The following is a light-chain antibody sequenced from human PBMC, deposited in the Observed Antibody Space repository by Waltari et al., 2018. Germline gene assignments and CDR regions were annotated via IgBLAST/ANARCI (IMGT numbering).Light chain of an antibody. V-gene: IGKV3-15*01. J-gene: IGKJ4*01. CDR2: GAS. CDR1: QSVSSN. Sequence: EIVMTQSPATLSVSPWERATLSCRASQSVSSNLAWYQQKPGQAPRLLTYGASTRATGIPARFSGSGSGTEFTLTISSLQSEDFAVYYCQQYNNWPLTFGGGTKVEIK. CDR3: QQYNNWPLT.